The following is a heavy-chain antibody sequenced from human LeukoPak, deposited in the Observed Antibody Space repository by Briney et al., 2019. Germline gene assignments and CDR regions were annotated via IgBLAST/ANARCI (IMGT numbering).Heavy chain of an antibody. D-gene: IGHD5-12*01. Sequence: PGGSLRLSCAASGFTFSSYGMHWVRQAPGKGLEWVAFIRYDGSNKYYADSVKGRFTISRDNSTNTLYLQMNSLRAEDTAVYYCAKGGGYEAQYYYYYLDVWGKGTTVTISS. J-gene: IGHJ6*03. CDR3: AKGGGYEAQYYYYYLDV. CDR1: GFTFSSYG. V-gene: IGHV3-30*02. CDR2: IRYDGSNK.